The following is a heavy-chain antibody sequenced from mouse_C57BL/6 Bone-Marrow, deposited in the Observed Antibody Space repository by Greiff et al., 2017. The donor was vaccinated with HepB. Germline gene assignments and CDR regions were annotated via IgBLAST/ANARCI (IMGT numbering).Heavy chain of an antibody. V-gene: IGHV1-50*01. CDR2: IDPSDSYT. Sequence: QVQLQQPGAELVKPGASVKLSCKASGYTFTSYWMQWVKQRPGQGLEWIGEIDPSDSYTNYNQKFKGKATLTVDTSSSTAYMQLSSLTSEDSAVYYCARGGYGKDYAMDYWGQGTSVTVSS. J-gene: IGHJ4*01. D-gene: IGHD2-1*01. CDR3: ARGGYGKDYAMDY. CDR1: GYTFTSYW.